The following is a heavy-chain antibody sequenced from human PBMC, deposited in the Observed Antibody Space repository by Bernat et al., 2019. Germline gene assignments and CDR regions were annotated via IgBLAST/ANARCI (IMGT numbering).Heavy chain of an antibody. J-gene: IGHJ4*02. D-gene: IGHD2-2*01. CDR2: IWYDGSNK. V-gene: IGHV3-33*01. CDR3: ARDHGYCSSTSCYPDGYYFDY. CDR1: GFTFSSYG. Sequence: QVQLVESGGGVVQPGRSLRLSCAASGFTFSSYGMHWVRQAPGKGLEGGAVIWYDGSNKYYADSVKGRFTISRDNSKNTLYLQMNSLRAEDTAVYYCARDHGYCSSTSCYPDGYYFDYWGQGTLVTVSS.